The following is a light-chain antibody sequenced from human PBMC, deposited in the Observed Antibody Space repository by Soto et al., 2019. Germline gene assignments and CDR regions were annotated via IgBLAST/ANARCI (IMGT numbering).Light chain of an antibody. CDR1: QCVSSSY. Sequence: EIVLTQSPGTLSLSPGERATLSCRASQCVSSSYLAWYQQKPGQAPRLLIYDASNRATGIPARFSGSGSGTDFTLTISSLEPEDFAVYYCQQRSNWPWTFGQGTKVDI. CDR2: DAS. CDR3: QQRSNWPWT. V-gene: IGKV3D-20*02. J-gene: IGKJ1*01.